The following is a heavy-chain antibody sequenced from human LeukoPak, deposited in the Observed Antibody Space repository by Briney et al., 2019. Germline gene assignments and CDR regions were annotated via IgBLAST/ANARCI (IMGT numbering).Heavy chain of an antibody. CDR1: GFTFSSYT. Sequence: GGSLSLYCAASGFTFSSYTMNWVRQAPGKGLEWVSSISSGSSYIYYADSVKGRFTISRDNAKNSLYLQVNSLRAEDTAVYYCARETRHCSSTSCSSLEYFQHWGQGTLVTVSS. D-gene: IGHD2-2*01. J-gene: IGHJ1*01. CDR3: ARETRHCSSTSCSSLEYFQH. V-gene: IGHV3-21*01. CDR2: ISSGSSYI.